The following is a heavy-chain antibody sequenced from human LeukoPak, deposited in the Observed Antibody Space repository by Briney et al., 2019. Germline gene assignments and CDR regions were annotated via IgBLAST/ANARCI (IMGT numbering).Heavy chain of an antibody. CDR2: IIPILGIA. J-gene: IGHJ4*02. V-gene: IGHV1-69*04. CDR3: ARAGGYYYSDY. Sequence: SVKVSCKASGGTFSSYAISWVRQAPGQGLEWMGRIIPILGIANYAQKFQGRVTITADKSTSTAYMELSSLRSEDTAVYYCARAGGYYYSDYWGQGTLVTVSS. CDR1: GGTFSSYA. D-gene: IGHD3-22*01.